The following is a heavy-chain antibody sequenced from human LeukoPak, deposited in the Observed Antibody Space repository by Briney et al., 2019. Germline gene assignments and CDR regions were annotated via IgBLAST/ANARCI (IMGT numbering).Heavy chain of an antibody. CDR3: ARDRGSYTDY. V-gene: IGHV3-66*01. CDR1: GFTVSSNS. D-gene: IGHD1-26*01. CDR2: IYSGGST. J-gene: IGHJ4*02. Sequence: PGGSLRLSCAASGFTVSSNSMSWVRQAPGKGLEWVSVIYSGGSTYYADSVKGRFTISRDNSKNTLYLQMNSLRAEDTAVFYCARDRGSYTDYWGQGTLVTVSS.